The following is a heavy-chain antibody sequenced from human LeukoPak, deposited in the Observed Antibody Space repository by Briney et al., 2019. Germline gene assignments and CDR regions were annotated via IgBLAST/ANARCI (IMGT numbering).Heavy chain of an antibody. Sequence: WGSLRLSCAASGFTFTDYYMGWIRQAPGKGLEWLSYISGSGTTIFYADSVKGRFTISRDNAKNSVDLQMNSLRAEDTAVYYCGRDFGLVGTKRSFDLWGQGTMVTVSS. CDR2: ISGSGTTI. V-gene: IGHV3-11*01. J-gene: IGHJ3*01. CDR1: GFTFTDYY. D-gene: IGHD1-7*01. CDR3: GRDFGLVGTKRSFDL.